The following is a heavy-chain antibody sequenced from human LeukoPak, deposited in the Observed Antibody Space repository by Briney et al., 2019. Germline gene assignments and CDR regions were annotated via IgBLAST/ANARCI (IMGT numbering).Heavy chain of an antibody. Sequence: ASVKVSCKASGGTFSSYAISWVRQAPGQGLEWMGWISAYNGNTNYAQKLQGRVTMTTDTSTSTAYMELRSLRSDDTAVYYCARDGMVRGIRFDPWGQGTLVTVSS. J-gene: IGHJ5*02. V-gene: IGHV1-18*01. CDR2: ISAYNGNT. D-gene: IGHD3-10*01. CDR1: GGTFSSYA. CDR3: ARDGMVRGIRFDP.